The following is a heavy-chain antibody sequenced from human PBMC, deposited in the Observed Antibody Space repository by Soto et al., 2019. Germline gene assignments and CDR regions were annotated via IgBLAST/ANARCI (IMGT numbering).Heavy chain of an antibody. CDR3: VRAYYYDSSGDYYFDY. Sequence: GGSLRLSCSASGFTFNSYAMHWVRQAPGKGLEYVSAISSNGGSTYYADSVKGRFTISRDNSKNTLYLQMSSLRAEDTAVSYCVRAYYYDSSGDYYFDYWGQGTLVTVSS. D-gene: IGHD3-22*01. CDR2: ISSNGGST. J-gene: IGHJ4*02. CDR1: GFTFNSYA. V-gene: IGHV3-64D*08.